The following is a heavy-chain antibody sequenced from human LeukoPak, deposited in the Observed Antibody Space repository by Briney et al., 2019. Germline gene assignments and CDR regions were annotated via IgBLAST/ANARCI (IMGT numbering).Heavy chain of an antibody. V-gene: IGHV4-39*01. J-gene: IGHJ3*02. Sequence: SETLSLTCTVSGGSISSSSYYWGWIRQPPGKGLEWIGSIYYSGSTYYNPSLKSRVTISVDTSKNQFSLKLSSVTAADTAVYYRARLAARPTGAFDIWGQGTMVTVSS. CDR3: ARLAARPTGAFDI. CDR1: GGSISSSSYY. D-gene: IGHD6-6*01. CDR2: IYYSGST.